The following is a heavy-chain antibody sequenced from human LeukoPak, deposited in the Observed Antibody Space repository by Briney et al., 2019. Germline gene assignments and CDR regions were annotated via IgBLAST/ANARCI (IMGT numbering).Heavy chain of an antibody. Sequence: PGGSLRLSCAASGFTFSSYAMSWVRQAPGKGPEWVSAISGSGGSTYYADSVKGRFTISRDNSKNTLYLQMNSLRAEDTAVYYCAKSARLRYFDWLLSYYYYGMDVWGQGTTVTVSS. V-gene: IGHV3-23*01. J-gene: IGHJ6*02. CDR1: GFTFSSYA. CDR2: ISGSGGST. CDR3: AKSARLRYFDWLLSYYYYGMDV. D-gene: IGHD3-9*01.